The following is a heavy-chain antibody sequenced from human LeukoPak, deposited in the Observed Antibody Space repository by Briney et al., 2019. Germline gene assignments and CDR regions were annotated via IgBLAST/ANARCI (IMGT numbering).Heavy chain of an antibody. J-gene: IGHJ3*02. Sequence: PGGSLRLSCAASGFTFSSYWMSWVRQAPGKGLERVANIKQDGSEKYYVDSVKGRFTISRDNAKTSLYLKMNSLRAEETAVYYCARVDSIGYSSPGDAFDIWGQGTMVTVSS. CDR1: GFTFSSYW. V-gene: IGHV3-7*01. CDR2: IKQDGSEK. CDR3: ARVDSIGYSSPGDAFDI. D-gene: IGHD3-22*01.